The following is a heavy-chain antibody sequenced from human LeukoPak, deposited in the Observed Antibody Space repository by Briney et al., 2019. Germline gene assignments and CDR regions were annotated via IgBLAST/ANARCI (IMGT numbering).Heavy chain of an antibody. CDR2: GIPIFGTA. D-gene: IGHD5-12*01. V-gene: IGHV1-69*05. CDR3: ARVATSIDY. J-gene: IGHJ4*02. Sequence: ISXVRQAPGQGLEWMGGGIPIFGTANYAQKFQGRVTITRDTSASTAYMELSSLRSEDTAVYYCARVATSIDYWGQGTLVTVSS.